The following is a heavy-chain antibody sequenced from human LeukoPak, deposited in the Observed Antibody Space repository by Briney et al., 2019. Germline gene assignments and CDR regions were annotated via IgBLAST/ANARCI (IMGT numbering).Heavy chain of an antibody. J-gene: IGHJ6*02. CDR1: GYTFTSYG. D-gene: IGHD3-10*01. CDR2: ISAYHGNT. Sequence: GASVKVSCKASGYTFTSYGISWVRQAPGQGLEWMGWISAYHGNTNYAQKLQGRVTMTTDTSKSTAYMELRSLRSDGTAVYYCARGPLWFGELFLNYYGMDVWGQGTTVTVSS. V-gene: IGHV1-18*01. CDR3: ARGPLWFGELFLNYYGMDV.